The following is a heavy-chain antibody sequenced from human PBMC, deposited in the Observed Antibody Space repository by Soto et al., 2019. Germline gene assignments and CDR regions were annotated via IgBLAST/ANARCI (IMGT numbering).Heavy chain of an antibody. CDR3: ANSLAASNYGDNDRINSFHY. J-gene: IGHJ4*02. CDR2: IYGDDDK. D-gene: IGHD4-17*01. V-gene: IGHV2-5*02. Sequence: QITLKESGPTLVKPTQPLTLTCTFSGFSLSTSGVGVCWIRPPPGKALEWLALIYGDDDKRHSPSLMSRLTISTDTSKNQLVLTTANMDPVDTATFCFANSLAASNYGDNDRINSFHYWGQETLGTVSS. CDR1: GFSLSTSGVG.